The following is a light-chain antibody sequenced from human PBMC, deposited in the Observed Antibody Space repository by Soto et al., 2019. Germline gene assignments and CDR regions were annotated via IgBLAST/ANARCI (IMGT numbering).Light chain of an antibody. Sequence: QSSLTQPASVSGAPGQSITISCTGSSSDVGAYNYVAWYQQHPDKAPKLMIYGVNNRPSGVSTRFSGSKSGNTASLTISGLQAEDEADYYCSSYTTSSTLIFGGGTKLTVL. CDR3: SSYTTSSTLI. J-gene: IGLJ2*01. CDR2: GVN. CDR1: SSDVGAYNY. V-gene: IGLV2-14*01.